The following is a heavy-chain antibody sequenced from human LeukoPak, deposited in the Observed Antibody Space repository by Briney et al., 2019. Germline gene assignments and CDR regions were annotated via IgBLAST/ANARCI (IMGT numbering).Heavy chain of an antibody. CDR1: GFAFTKAR. V-gene: IGHV3-15*01. CDR3: TAGTGRSDFDY. CDR2: IKRKVDDGTI. J-gene: IGHJ4*02. D-gene: IGHD3/OR15-3a*01. Sequence: TLRLSCAASGFAFTKARMSSVCEAPGRGLEWVFRIKRKVDDGTIDYAAPVKDRLSISRDDSKNTLYLQMNSLKSEDTAVYYCTAGTGRSDFDYWGQGTLVTVSS.